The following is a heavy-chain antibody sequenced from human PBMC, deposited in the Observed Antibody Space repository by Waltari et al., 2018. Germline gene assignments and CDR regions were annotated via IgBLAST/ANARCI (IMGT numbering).Heavy chain of an antibody. V-gene: IGHV4-38-2*02. CDR1: GYPISSGFY. J-gene: IGHJ4*02. CDR3: ARDRGAADYIDY. D-gene: IGHD3-10*01. CDR2: IYHSGST. Sequence: QVHLQESGPGLVKPSETLSLTCAVSGYPISSGFYWGWFRQPPGKGLEWIGSIYHSGSTYYNPSLKSRVSLSVDTSTNQFSLNLISVTAADTALYYCARDRGAADYIDYWGQGTLVTVSS.